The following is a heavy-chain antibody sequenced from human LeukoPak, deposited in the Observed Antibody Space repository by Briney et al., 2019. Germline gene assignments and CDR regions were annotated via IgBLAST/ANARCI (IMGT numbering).Heavy chain of an antibody. CDR3: ALLTRSKPPFDY. Sequence: GGSLRLSCAASGFTFSNYGMHWVRQAPGKGLELVAFIRYDGSNKYYADSVKGRFTISRDNTKNTVYLQMNSLRAEDTAVYYSALLTRSKPPFDYWGQGTPVTVSS. J-gene: IGHJ4*02. CDR2: IRYDGSNK. V-gene: IGHV3-30*02. D-gene: IGHD2/OR15-2a*01. CDR1: GFTFSNYG.